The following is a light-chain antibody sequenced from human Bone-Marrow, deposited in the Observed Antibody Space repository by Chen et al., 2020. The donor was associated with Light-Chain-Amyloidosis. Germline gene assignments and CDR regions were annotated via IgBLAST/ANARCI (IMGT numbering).Light chain of an antibody. J-gene: IGKJ4*01. Sequence: EIVLTQSPGTLSLSPGEGANLSCRASQTISSNYLTWYQQKFGHAPRLLIYGSSSRATGIPDRFTGSGSGTDFTLTINRLEPEDCAMYYGQQYGTSPLTFGGGTKVEIK. CDR3: QQYGTSPLT. CDR2: GSS. CDR1: QTISSNY. V-gene: IGKV3-20*01.